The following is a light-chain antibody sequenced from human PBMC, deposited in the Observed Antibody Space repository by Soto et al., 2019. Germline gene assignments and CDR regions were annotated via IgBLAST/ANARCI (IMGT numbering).Light chain of an antibody. Sequence: QSVPTQPPSVSGAPGQRVTISCTGSSSNIGAGYGVHWYQQLPGTAPKLLIYGNSNRPSGVPDRFSGSKSGTSASLAITGLQAEDEADYYCQSYDSSLSGVVFGGGTKLTVL. V-gene: IGLV1-40*01. J-gene: IGLJ2*01. CDR2: GNS. CDR3: QSYDSSLSGVV. CDR1: SSNIGAGYG.